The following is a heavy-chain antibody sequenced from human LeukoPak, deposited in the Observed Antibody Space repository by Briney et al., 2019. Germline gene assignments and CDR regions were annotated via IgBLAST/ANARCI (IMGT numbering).Heavy chain of an antibody. CDR1: GFTFSSYA. CDR2: ISGSGGST. V-gene: IGHV3-23*01. J-gene: IGHJ4*02. D-gene: IGHD2-2*01. Sequence: GGSLRLSCAASGFTFSSYAMSWVRQAPGKGLEWVSAISGSGGSTYYADSVKGRFTISRDNSKNTLYLQMNSLRAEDTAVYYCAKADCSSSKCFVRDYWGQGTLVTVSS. CDR3: AKADCSSSKCFVRDY.